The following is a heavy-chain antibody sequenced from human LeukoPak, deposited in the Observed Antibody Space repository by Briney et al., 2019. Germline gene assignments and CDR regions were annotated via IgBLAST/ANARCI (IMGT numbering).Heavy chain of an antibody. CDR2: ISSTSNYV. V-gene: IGHV3-21*06. D-gene: IGHD3-3*01. CDR3: ARTLFGAYNWFDP. J-gene: IGHJ5*02. CDR1: GFTFSSYD. Sequence: GGSLRLSCAASGFTFSSYDMNWVRQAPGKGLEWVSSISSTSNYVNYADSVKGRFTISRDNAKSSLYLQMNSLRVEDTAVYFCARTLFGAYNWFDPWGQGALVTVSS.